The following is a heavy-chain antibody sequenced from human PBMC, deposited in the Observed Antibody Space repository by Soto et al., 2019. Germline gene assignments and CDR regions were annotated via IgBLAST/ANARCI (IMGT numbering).Heavy chain of an antibody. D-gene: IGHD6-13*01. CDR3: AHSTLSGGYSFLFDP. V-gene: IGHV2-5*02. Sequence: QITLKESGPTLVKPTQTLTLTCTFSGFPLSTSGVGVGWIRQPPGKALEWLALIYWDDDKRYSPSLKSRLTITKDTSKNQVVLTLTNMDPVDTATYYCAHSTLSGGYSFLFDPWGQGTLVTVSS. J-gene: IGHJ5*02. CDR1: GFPLSTSGVG. CDR2: IYWDDDK.